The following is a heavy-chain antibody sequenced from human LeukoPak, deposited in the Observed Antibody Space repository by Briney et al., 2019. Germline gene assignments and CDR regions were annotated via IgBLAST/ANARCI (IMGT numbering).Heavy chain of an antibody. V-gene: IGHV4-4*07. Sequence: SETLSLTCTVSGGSISSYYWSWIRQPAGKGLEWIGRIYISGSTNYNPSLKSRVTMSVDTSKNQFSLKLSSVTAADTAVYYCARGRRYGNWFDPWGQGTLVTVSS. J-gene: IGHJ5*02. D-gene: IGHD3-9*01. CDR3: ARGRRYGNWFDP. CDR2: IYISGST. CDR1: GGSISSYY.